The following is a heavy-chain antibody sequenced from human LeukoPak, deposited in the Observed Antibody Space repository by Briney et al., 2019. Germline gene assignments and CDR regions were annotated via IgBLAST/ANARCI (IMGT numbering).Heavy chain of an antibody. CDR2: INHSGST. CDR1: GGSFSGYY. Sequence: PSETLSLTCAVYGGSFSGYYWSWIRQPPGKGLEWIGEINHSGSTNYNPSLKSRVTISVDTSKNQFSLKLSSVTAADTAVYYCARALVSSVEMDVWGQGTTVTVSS. CDR3: ARALVSSVEMDV. D-gene: IGHD2-2*01. J-gene: IGHJ6*02. V-gene: IGHV4-34*01.